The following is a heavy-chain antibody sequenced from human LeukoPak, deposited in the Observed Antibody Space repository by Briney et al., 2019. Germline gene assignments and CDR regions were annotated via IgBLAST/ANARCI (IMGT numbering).Heavy chain of an antibody. CDR3: AKISTVTENFDH. J-gene: IGHJ4*02. V-gene: IGHV3-23*05. CDR1: GFAFGNYA. CDR2: IDSSGTYT. Sequence: GGSLRLSCAASGFAFGNYAMGWVRQAPGKGLEWVSSIDSSGTYTPSAESVKGRFTISRDNSENTMYLQLNSLRAEDTAVYSCAKISTVTENFDHWGREPWSPSPQ. D-gene: IGHD4-17*01.